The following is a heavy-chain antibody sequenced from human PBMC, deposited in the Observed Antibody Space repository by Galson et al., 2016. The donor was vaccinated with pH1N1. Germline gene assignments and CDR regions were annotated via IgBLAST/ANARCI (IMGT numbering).Heavy chain of an antibody. CDR1: GYRLPSSW. D-gene: IGHD4-17*01. J-gene: IGHJ3*02. V-gene: IGHV5-51*01. Sequence: QSGAEVKKPGESLKISCKGSGYRLPSSWIGWVRQMPGKGLEWMGIIYLGGSLIRYRPSFHGQVTISADKSVNIVYLEWVSLKASDTAMYYCARQNDYGDYRGDAFNIWGQGTMVTVSS. CDR3: ARQNDYGDYRGDAFNI. CDR2: IYLGGSLI.